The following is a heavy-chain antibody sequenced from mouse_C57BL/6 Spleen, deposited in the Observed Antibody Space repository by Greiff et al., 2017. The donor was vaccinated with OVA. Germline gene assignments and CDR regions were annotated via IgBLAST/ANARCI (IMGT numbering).Heavy chain of an antibody. CDR2: INPSNGGT. CDR1: GYTFTSYW. D-gene: IGHD2-4*01. V-gene: IGHV1-53*01. CDR3: ARFGYDYDDDYFDY. Sequence: QVHVKQSGTELVKPGASVKLSCKASGYTFTSYWMHWVKQRPGQGLEWIGNINPSNGGTNYNEKFKSKATLTVDKSSSTAYMQLSSLTSEDSAVYYCARFGYDYDDDYFDYWGQGTTLTVSS. J-gene: IGHJ2*01.